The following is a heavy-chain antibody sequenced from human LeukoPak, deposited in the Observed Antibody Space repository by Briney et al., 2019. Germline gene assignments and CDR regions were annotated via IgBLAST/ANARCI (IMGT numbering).Heavy chain of an antibody. CDR3: AKGYHYYDSTPDWMG. D-gene: IGHD3-22*01. CDR2: ISYDGSNK. V-gene: IGHV3-30-3*01. Sequence: PGGSLRLSCAASGFTFSSYAMHWVRQAPGKGLEWVAVISYDGSNKYYADSVKGRFTISRDNSKNTLYLQMNSLRAEDTAVYYCAKGYHYYDSTPDWMGWGQGTLVTVSS. CDR1: GFTFSSYA. J-gene: IGHJ4*02.